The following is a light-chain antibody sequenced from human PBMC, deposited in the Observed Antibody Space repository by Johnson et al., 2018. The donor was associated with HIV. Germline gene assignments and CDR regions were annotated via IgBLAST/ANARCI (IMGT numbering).Light chain of an antibody. CDR3: KTWDSRLSAGHV. J-gene: IGLJ1*01. Sequence: QSVLTQPPSVSAAPGQKVTISCSGSSSNIGNNYVSWYQQLPGTAPKLLIYENNKRPSGIPDRISGSKSGTSATLGITGLKTGDEADYYCKTWDSRLSAGHVFGTGTKVTVL. CDR2: ENN. V-gene: IGLV1-51*02. CDR1: SSNIGNNY.